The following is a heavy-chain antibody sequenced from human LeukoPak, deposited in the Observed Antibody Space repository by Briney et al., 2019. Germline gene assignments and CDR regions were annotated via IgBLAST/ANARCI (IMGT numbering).Heavy chain of an antibody. CDR3: AASYSSSWYFRDY. V-gene: IGHV1-2*02. J-gene: IGHJ4*02. Sequence: ASVKVSCKASGYTFTGYYIHWVRQAPGQGLEWMGWINPNSGGTNYAQKFQGRVTMTRDTSISTAYMELSRLRSDDTAVYYCAASYSSSWYFRDYWGQGTLVTVSS. CDR1: GYTFTGYY. D-gene: IGHD6-13*01. CDR2: INPNSGGT.